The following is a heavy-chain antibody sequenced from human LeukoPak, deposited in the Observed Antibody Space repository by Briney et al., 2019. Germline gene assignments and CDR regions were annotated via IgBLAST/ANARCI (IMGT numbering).Heavy chain of an antibody. Sequence: GSLGLSCAASGFTSSSYSMNWVRQAPGKGLEWVSSISSSSSYIYYADSVKGRFTISRDNAKNSLYLQMNSLRAEDTAVYYCARWGYCSSTSCYFDYYYMDVWGKGTTVTVSS. CDR2: ISSSSSYI. D-gene: IGHD2-2*01. V-gene: IGHV3-21*01. J-gene: IGHJ6*03. CDR1: GFTSSSYS. CDR3: ARWGYCSSTSCYFDYYYMDV.